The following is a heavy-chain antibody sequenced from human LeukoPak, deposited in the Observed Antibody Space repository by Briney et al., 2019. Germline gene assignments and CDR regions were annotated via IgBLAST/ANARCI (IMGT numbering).Heavy chain of an antibody. V-gene: IGHV1-69*13. CDR2: IIPIFGTA. CDR1: GGTSSSYA. D-gene: IGHD6-13*01. Sequence: SVKVSCKASGGTSSSYAISWVRQAPGQGLEWMGGIIPIFGTANYAQKFQGRVTITADESTSTAYMELSSLRSEDTAVYYCARAGSSSWYGGREFDYWGQGTLVTVSS. CDR3: ARAGSSSWYGGREFDY. J-gene: IGHJ4*02.